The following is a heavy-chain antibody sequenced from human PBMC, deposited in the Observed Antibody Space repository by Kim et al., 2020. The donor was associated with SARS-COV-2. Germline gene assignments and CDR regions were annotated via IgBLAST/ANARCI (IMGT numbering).Heavy chain of an antibody. CDR2: ISGSGGST. J-gene: IGHJ4*02. D-gene: IGHD4-17*01. CDR1: GFTFSSYA. V-gene: IGHV3-23*01. CDR3: AQGPDYGDYVDY. Sequence: GGSLRLSCAASGFTFSSYAMSWVRQAPGKGLEWVSAISGSGGSTYYADSVQGRFTISRDNSKNTRYLQMNSLTAADTAVYYCAQGPDYGDYVDYWGQGTLVTVSS.